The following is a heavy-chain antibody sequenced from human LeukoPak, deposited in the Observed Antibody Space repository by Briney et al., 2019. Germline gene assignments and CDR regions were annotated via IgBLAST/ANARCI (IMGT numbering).Heavy chain of an antibody. CDR1: GASTSSRY. V-gene: IGHV4-59*08. J-gene: IGHJ4*02. CDR2: IYNGRST. CDR3: AQTTGWPGFDF. Sequence: SEALSLTCSASGASTSSRYWSWIRQSPGRTLEWIGHIYNGRSTKYNPSLTSRVTISVDTSKNQFSLSLTSVTAADTAIYYCAQTTGWPGFDFWGPGALVTVSS. D-gene: IGHD6-19*01.